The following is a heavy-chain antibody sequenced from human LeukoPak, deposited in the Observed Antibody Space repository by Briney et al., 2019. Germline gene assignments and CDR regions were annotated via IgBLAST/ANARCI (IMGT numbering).Heavy chain of an antibody. CDR1: GFTFSSYS. J-gene: IGHJ4*02. D-gene: IGHD6-19*01. CDR3: ARDQYSSGWYDY. V-gene: IGHV3-21*01. Sequence: GGSLRLSCAASGFTFSSYSMNWVRQAPGKGLEWVSSISGSSSYIYYADSAKGRFTISRDNAKNSLYLQMNSLRAEDTAVYYCARDQYSSGWYDYWGQGTLVTVSS. CDR2: ISGSSSYI.